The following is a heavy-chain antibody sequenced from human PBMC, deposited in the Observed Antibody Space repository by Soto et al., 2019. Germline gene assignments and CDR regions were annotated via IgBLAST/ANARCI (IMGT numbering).Heavy chain of an antibody. D-gene: IGHD5-12*01. Sequence: EVQLVESGGGLVKPGGSLRLSCAASGFTFTSYSMXWXRQAPGXGXXRVSSISSSSSYISYADSVKGRFTISRDNAKNSLYLQMNSLRAEDTAVYYCASDWGGYPIRSYWGQGTLVTVSS. V-gene: IGHV3-21*02. CDR1: GFTFTSYS. CDR2: ISSSSSYI. J-gene: IGHJ4*02. CDR3: ASDWGGYPIRSY.